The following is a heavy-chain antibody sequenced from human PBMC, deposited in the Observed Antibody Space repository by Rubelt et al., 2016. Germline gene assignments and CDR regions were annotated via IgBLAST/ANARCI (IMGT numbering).Heavy chain of an antibody. J-gene: IGHJ6*02. CDR1: GYSFTDYW. Sequence: EVQLVQSGAEVKNPGESLRISCKGSGYSFTDYWIAWVRQMPGKGLEWMGTIYPGDSDTRSSPSFQGQVTISTDKSISTAYLQGGSLKASDTAMDYGARLGAMLRGVIRDYYGMDVWGQGTTVIVSS. V-gene: IGHV5-51*01. CDR2: IYPGDSDT. CDR3: ARLGAMLRGVIRDYYGMDV. D-gene: IGHD3-10*01.